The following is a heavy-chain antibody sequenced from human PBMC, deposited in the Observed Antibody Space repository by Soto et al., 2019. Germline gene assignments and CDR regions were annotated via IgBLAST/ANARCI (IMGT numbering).Heavy chain of an antibody. CDR2: IYWNDDK. J-gene: IGHJ6*02. D-gene: IGHD3-3*01. CDR1: GFSLSTSGVG. CDR3: AHRITIFGVDIDYGMDV. V-gene: IGHV2-5*01. Sequence: GSGPTLVNPTQTLTLTCTFSGFSLSTSGVGVGWIRQPPGKALEWLALIYWNDDKRYSPSLKSRLTITKDTSKNQVVLTMTNMDPVDTATYYCAHRITIFGVDIDYGMDVWGQGTTVTVSS.